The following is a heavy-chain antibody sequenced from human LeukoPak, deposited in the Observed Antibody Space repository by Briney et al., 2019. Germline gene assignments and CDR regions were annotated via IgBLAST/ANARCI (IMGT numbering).Heavy chain of an antibody. CDR3: AKDRKVGASYWYFDL. CDR2: IYSGGST. CDR1: GFTVSSNY. V-gene: IGHV3-53*01. D-gene: IGHD1-26*01. J-gene: IGHJ2*01. Sequence: PGGSLRLSCAASGFTVSSNYMSWVRQAPGKGLEWVSVIYSGGSTYYADSVKGRFTISRDSSKNTLFLHMNTLRAEDTAIYYCAKDRKVGASYWYFDLWGRDTLVTVSS.